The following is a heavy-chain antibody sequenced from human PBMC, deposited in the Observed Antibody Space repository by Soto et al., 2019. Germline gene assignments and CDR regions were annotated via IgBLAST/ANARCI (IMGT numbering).Heavy chain of an antibody. CDR1: GFTFSAYA. D-gene: IGHD6-19*01. V-gene: IGHV3-23*01. CDR3: ARDAVSENGQWDWFDT. CDR2: IHGGGGGT. Sequence: EVQLLESGGGLVQPGGSLRLSCAASGFTFSAYAMSWVRQAPGKGLEWVSSIHGGGGGTFYADSVKGRFTVSRDNSRNTLFLQMNSLRADDTAVYYCARDAVSENGQWDWFDTWGQGTMVT. J-gene: IGHJ5*02.